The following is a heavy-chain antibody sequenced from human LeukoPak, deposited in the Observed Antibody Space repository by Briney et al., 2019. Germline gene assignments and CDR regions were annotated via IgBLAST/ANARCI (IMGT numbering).Heavy chain of an antibody. Sequence: ASVKVSCKASGYTFTSYYMHWVRQAPGQGLEWMGISNPSGCSTSYAQKFQGRVTMTRDTSTSTVYMELSSLRSEDTAVYYCARDRYYYDSSGAAFDYWGQRTLVTVSS. J-gene: IGHJ4*02. V-gene: IGHV1-46*01. CDR1: GYTFTSYY. CDR2: SNPSGCST. D-gene: IGHD3-22*01. CDR3: ARDRYYYDSSGAAFDY.